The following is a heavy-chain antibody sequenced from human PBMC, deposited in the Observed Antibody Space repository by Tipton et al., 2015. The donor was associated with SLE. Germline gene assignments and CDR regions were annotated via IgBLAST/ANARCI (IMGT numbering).Heavy chain of an antibody. D-gene: IGHD1-7*01. J-gene: IGHJ3*02. CDR2: INHSGST. Sequence: TLSLTCTVSGDSISSYYWSWIRQPPWKGLEWIGEINHSGSTNYNPSLKSRVTISVDTSKNQFSLKLSSVTAADTAVYYCARESPGTHAFDIWGQGTMVTVSS. CDR1: GDSISSYY. CDR3: ARESPGTHAFDI. V-gene: IGHV4-34*01.